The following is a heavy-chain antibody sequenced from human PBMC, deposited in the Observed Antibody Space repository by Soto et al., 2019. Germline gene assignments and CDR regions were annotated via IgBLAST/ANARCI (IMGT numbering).Heavy chain of an antibody. Sequence: PGGSLRLSCAASGFTFSSFHMNWVRQAPGRGLEWVAYITSSSDTIYYSDSVKGRFTISRDNGKNSLFLQMNSLRDEDTAVYYCARVVVVIPPGYYYVMAVWGQGTTVTVSS. D-gene: IGHD3-22*01. CDR1: GFTFSSFH. CDR3: ARVVVVIPPGYYYVMAV. CDR2: ITSSSDTI. V-gene: IGHV3-48*02. J-gene: IGHJ6*02.